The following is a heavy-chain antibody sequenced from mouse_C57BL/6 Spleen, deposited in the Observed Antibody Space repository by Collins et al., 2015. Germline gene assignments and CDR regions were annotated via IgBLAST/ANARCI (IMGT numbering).Heavy chain of an antibody. D-gene: IGHD2-2*01. CDR1: GYTFTDYS. V-gene: IGHV9-2-1*01. CDR2: INTETGEP. J-gene: IGHJ2*01. Sequence: QIQLVQSGPELKKPGETVKISCKASGYTFTDYSMHWVKQAPGKGLKWMGWINTETGEPTYADDFKGRFAFSLETSASTAYLQINNLKNEDTATYFCARGYAVETTGYWGQGTTLTVSS. CDR3: ARGYAVETTGY.